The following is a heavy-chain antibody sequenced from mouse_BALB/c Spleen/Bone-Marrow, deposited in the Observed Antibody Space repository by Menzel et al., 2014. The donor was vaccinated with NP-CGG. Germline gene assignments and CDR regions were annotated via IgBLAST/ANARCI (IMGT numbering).Heavy chain of an antibody. CDR2: INSNGDST. CDR1: GFTFSSYG. V-gene: IGHV5-6-3*01. CDR3: ARGLGFFDY. D-gene: IGHD4-1*01. Sequence: EVKVEESGGGLVQPGGSLKLSCAASGFTFSSYGMSWVRQTPDKRLELVATINSNGDSTYYPDSVKGRFTISRDNAKNTLYLQMSSLKSEDTAMYYCARGLGFFDYWSQGTTLTVSS. J-gene: IGHJ2*01.